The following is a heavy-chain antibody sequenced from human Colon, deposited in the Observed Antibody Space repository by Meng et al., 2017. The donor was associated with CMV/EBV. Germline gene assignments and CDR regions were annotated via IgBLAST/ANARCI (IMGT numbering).Heavy chain of an antibody. J-gene: IGHJ4*02. V-gene: IGHV4-30-4*08. D-gene: IGHD4-23*01. CDR1: INSGDYY. Sequence: INSGDYYWSWVRQPPGKDLEWIGYVYHSGSTFYHPALQRRVTISVDTSNNQFSLKLDSVTAADTAVYYCARRRTYGGSTGWAYYFDFWGQGTLVTVSS. CDR2: VYHSGST. CDR3: ARRRTYGGSTGWAYYFDF.